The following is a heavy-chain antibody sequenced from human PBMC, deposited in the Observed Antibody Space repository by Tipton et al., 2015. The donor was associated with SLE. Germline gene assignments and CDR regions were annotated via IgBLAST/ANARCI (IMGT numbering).Heavy chain of an antibody. CDR2: IYYSGST. CDR3: ARHGVGAVAAVDH. J-gene: IGHJ4*02. V-gene: IGHV4-39*01. D-gene: IGHD6-19*01. CDR1: GGSISSSRYY. Sequence: TLSLTCTVSGGSISSSRYYWGWIRQPPGKRLEWIGSIYYSGSTYYNPSPKSRVTISVDTSKNQFSLRLSSVTAADTAVYYCARHGVGAVAAVDHWGQGTLVSVSS.